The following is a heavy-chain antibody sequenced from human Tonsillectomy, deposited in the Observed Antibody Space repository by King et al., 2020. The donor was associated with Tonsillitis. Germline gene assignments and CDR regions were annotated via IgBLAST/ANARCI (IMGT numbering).Heavy chain of an antibody. Sequence: VQLVESGGGVVQPGGSLRLSCTASGFAFNIYGMHWVRQAPGKGLEWVAYTWTEETDNNKYYSDSVKGRFTISRDNSKNTVYLQMNSLRAEDTAVYYCAKDATQCGIGPWGQGSLVTVSS. J-gene: IGHJ5*02. CDR1: GFAFNIYG. V-gene: IGHV3-30*02. CDR3: AKDATQCGIGP. CDR2: TWTEETDNNK.